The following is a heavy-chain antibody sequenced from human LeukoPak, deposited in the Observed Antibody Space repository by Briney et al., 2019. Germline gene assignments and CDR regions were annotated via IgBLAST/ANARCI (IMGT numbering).Heavy chain of an antibody. Sequence: ASVKVSSKASGYTFTSYAMNWVRQAPGQGLEWMGWINTNTGNPTYAQGFTGRFVFSLDTSVSTAYLQISSLKAEDTAVYYCARDHVKLGSSFHPFDAFDVWGQGTLVTVSS. V-gene: IGHV7-4-1*02. CDR1: GYTFTSYA. CDR3: ARDHVKLGSSFHPFDAFDV. D-gene: IGHD2-2*01. J-gene: IGHJ3*01. CDR2: INTNTGNP.